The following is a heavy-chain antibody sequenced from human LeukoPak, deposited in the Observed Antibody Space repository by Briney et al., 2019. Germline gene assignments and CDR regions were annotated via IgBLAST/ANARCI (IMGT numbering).Heavy chain of an antibody. J-gene: IGHJ4*02. D-gene: IGHD2-15*01. CDR2: ISYDGSNK. CDR3: ARPCSGGSCLDY. V-gene: IGHV3-30*03. Sequence: PGGSLRLSCAASGFTFSRYGIHWVRQGPGKGLEWVAVISYDGSNKYYADSVKGRFTISRDNSKNTLYLQMNSLRAEDTAVYYCARPCSGGSCLDYWGQGTLVTVSS. CDR1: GFTFSRYG.